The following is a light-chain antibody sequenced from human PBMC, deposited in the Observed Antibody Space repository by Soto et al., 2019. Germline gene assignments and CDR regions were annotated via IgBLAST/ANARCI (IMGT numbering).Light chain of an antibody. Sequence: ILMTQSPATLSVSPGERATLSCRASQSVSNNLAWYQQKPGQAPRLLIYDASTRASGIPARFSGSGSGKELTLTISGLQSEDFAVYYCQQYNNWPPWTFGQGTKVEIK. CDR1: QSVSNN. CDR3: QQYNNWPPWT. V-gene: IGKV3-15*01. CDR2: DAS. J-gene: IGKJ1*01.